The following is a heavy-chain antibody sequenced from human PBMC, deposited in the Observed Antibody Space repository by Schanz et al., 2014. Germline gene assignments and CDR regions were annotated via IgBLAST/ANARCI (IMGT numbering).Heavy chain of an antibody. CDR1: GFNFGDYY. CDR2: INQDGSEN. D-gene: IGHD1-26*01. V-gene: IGHV3-7*01. Sequence: DVQLVESGGGLVQSGGSLRLSCAASGFNFGDYYMTWVRQAPGKGLESVANINQDGSENYYVDSMKGRFTISRDNAKNSLYLQMNSLRAEDTAVYYCARDGAGRAPDAFDIWGQGTMVTVSS. CDR3: ARDGAGRAPDAFDI. J-gene: IGHJ3*02.